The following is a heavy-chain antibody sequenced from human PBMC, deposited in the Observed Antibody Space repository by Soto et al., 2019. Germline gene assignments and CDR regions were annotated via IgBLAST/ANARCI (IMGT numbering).Heavy chain of an antibody. Sequence: QVQLVQSGPEVKRPGSSVKVSCKASGGTFPSYTITWVRQAPGQGLECMGRIIPPSLANYAEKFQGRVTITADQSTDTVYMELSSLTSEDTAMYYCARHMTDDYGGHLPYFDYWGQGTLVTVSS. CDR3: ARHMTDDYGGHLPYFDY. CDR2: IIPPSLA. J-gene: IGHJ4*02. CDR1: GGTFPSYT. V-gene: IGHV1-69*02. D-gene: IGHD4-17*01.